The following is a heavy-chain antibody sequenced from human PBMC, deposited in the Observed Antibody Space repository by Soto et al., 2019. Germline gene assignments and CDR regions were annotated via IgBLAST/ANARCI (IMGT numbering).Heavy chain of an antibody. CDR1: GYRFTSHG. V-gene: IGHV5-51*01. D-gene: IGHD3-22*01. Sequence: GESRKISCKGSGYRFTSHGIAWVRQMAGKGLEWMGIVYPGDSDIRYSPSFQGQVTISADKSINTAYLQWSSLKASDTAIYYCARREYYDSSGSAKWFYPWAQGTLVTVSS. J-gene: IGHJ5*02. CDR3: ARREYYDSSGSAKWFYP. CDR2: VYPGDSDI.